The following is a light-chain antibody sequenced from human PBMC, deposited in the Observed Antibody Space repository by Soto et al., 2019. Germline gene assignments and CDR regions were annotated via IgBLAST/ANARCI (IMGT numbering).Light chain of an antibody. CDR2: GNS. CDR1: SSKIGAGYD. J-gene: IGLJ2*01. CDR3: QAYDSSLSGHVV. Sequence: QSVLTQPPSVSGAPGQRVTISCTGSSSKIGAGYDVHWYQQLPGTAPKLLIYGNSNRPSGVPDRFSGYKSGTSASLAITGLQAEDEADYYCQAYDSSLSGHVVFGGGTKLTVL. V-gene: IGLV1-40*01.